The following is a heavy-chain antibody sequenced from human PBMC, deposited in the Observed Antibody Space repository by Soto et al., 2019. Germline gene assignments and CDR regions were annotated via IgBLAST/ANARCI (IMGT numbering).Heavy chain of an antibody. CDR1: GFTFSDYY. CDR2: ISSSGSTI. Sequence: QVQLVESGGGLVQPGGSLRLSCAASGFTFSDYYMSWIRQAPGKGLAWVSYISSSGSTIYYADSVKGRFTISRDNAKKSLYLQMNSLRAEDTAVYYCAREMVVAAINTNYYYYYYMDVWGKGTTVTVSS. CDR3: AREMVVAAINTNYYYYYYMDV. J-gene: IGHJ6*03. V-gene: IGHV3-11*01. D-gene: IGHD2-15*01.